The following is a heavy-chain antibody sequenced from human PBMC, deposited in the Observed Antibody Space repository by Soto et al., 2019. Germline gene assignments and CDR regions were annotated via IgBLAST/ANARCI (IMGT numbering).Heavy chain of an antibody. D-gene: IGHD4-17*01. CDR2: INPNSGGT. J-gene: IGHJ3*02. CDR3: ARNYGDYVELYAFDI. CDR1: GYTFTGYY. V-gene: IGHV1-2*04. Sequence: ASVKVSCKASGYTFTGYYMHWVRQAPGQGLEWKGWINPNSGGTNYAQKFQGWVTMTRDTSTSTVYMELSSLRSEDTAVYYCARNYGDYVELYAFDIWGQGTMVTVSS.